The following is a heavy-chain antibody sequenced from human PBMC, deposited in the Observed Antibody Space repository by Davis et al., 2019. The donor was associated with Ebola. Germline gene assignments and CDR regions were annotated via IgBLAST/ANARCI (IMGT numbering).Heavy chain of an antibody. V-gene: IGHV4-59*01. Sequence: PSETLSLTCTVSGGSISSYYWSWIRQPPGKGLEWIGYIYYSGSTNYNPSLKSRVTISVDTSKNQFSLKLSSVTAADTAVYYCARDRGHSSSWYEDYWGQGTLVTVSS. J-gene: IGHJ4*02. CDR3: ARDRGHSSSWYEDY. CDR2: IYYSGST. D-gene: IGHD6-13*01. CDR1: GGSISSYY.